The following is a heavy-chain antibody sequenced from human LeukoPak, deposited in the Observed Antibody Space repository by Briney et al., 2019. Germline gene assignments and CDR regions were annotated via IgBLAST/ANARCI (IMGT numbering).Heavy chain of an antibody. CDR3: AKSGGSGSYFRFV. V-gene: IGHV1-46*01. CDR2: IYPRDGST. CDR1: GYTFTSNY. D-gene: IGHD1-26*01. Sequence: ASVKASCKASGYTFTSNYIHWVRQAPGQGLEWMGMIYPRDGSTSYAQKFQGRVTVTRDTSTSTVHMELSGLRSEDTAVYYCAKSGGSGSYFRFVWGQGTLVTVSS. J-gene: IGHJ4*02.